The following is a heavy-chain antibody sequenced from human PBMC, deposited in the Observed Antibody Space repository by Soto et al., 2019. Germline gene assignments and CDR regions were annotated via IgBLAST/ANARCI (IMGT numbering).Heavy chain of an antibody. Sequence: EVQLVESGGGLVKPGGSLRLSCAASGFTFSSNYMSWVRQAPGKGLEWVSVIYSGGITYYADSVKGRFTISRDNSKNTLYLQMNSLRAEDTAVYYCARDLSYGQGGYFDYWGQGTLVTVSS. CDR2: IYSGGIT. D-gene: IGHD5-18*01. J-gene: IGHJ4*02. CDR1: GFTFSSNY. V-gene: IGHV3-66*01. CDR3: ARDLSYGQGGYFDY.